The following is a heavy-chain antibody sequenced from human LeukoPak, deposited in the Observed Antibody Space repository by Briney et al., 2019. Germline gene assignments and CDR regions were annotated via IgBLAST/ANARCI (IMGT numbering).Heavy chain of an antibody. J-gene: IGHJ6*02. CDR1: GSSISSYY. CDR3: ARQLGYCSSTSCYRYYYYGMDV. V-gene: IGHV4-59*08. Sequence: SETLSLTCTVSGSSISSYYWSWIRQPPGKGLEWIGYIYYSGSTNYNPSLKSRVTISVDTSKNQFSLKLSSVTAADTAVYYCARQLGYCSSTSCYRYYYYGMDVCGQGTTVTVSS. CDR2: IYYSGST. D-gene: IGHD2-2*01.